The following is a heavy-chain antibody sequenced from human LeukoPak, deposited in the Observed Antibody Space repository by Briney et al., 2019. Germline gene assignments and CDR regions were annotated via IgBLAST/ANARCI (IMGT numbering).Heavy chain of an antibody. D-gene: IGHD2-2*01. Sequence: PGRSLGLSCAASGFTFSSYAMHWVRQAPGKGLEWVAVISYDGSNKYYADSVKGRFTISRDNSKNTLYLQMNGLRAEDTAVYYCAREGCSSTSCYAWFDYWGQGTLVTVSS. CDR1: GFTFSSYA. V-gene: IGHV3-30*04. CDR2: ISYDGSNK. J-gene: IGHJ4*02. CDR3: AREGCSSTSCYAWFDY.